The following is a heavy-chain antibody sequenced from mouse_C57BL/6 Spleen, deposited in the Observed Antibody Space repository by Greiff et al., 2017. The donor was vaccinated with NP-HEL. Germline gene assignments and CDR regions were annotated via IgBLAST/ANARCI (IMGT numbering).Heavy chain of an antibody. CDR3: ARMEYYGSSYDWYFDV. V-gene: IGHV1-81*01. Sequence: QVQLQQSGAELARPGASVKLSCKASGYTFKSYGISWVKQRTGQGLEWIGEISPRSGNTYYNEKFKGKAPLTADKSSSTAYMELRSLTSEDSAVYFCARMEYYGSSYDWYFDVWGTGTTVTVYS. CDR2: ISPRSGNT. CDR1: GYTFKSYG. J-gene: IGHJ1*03. D-gene: IGHD1-1*01.